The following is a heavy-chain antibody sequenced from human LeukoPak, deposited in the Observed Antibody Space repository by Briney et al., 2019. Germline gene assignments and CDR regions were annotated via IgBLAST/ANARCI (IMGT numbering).Heavy chain of an antibody. CDR1: GGSFSGYY. CDR2: INHSGST. Sequence: PSETLSLTCAVYGGSFSGYYWSWIRQPPGKGLEWIGEINHSGSTSYNPSLKSRVTISLDTSKNQFSLKLSSVTAADTTVYYCARTGYYDYVWGSYRYGYYFDYWGQGTLVTVSS. J-gene: IGHJ4*02. CDR3: ARTGYYDYVWGSYRYGYYFDY. V-gene: IGHV4-34*01. D-gene: IGHD3-16*02.